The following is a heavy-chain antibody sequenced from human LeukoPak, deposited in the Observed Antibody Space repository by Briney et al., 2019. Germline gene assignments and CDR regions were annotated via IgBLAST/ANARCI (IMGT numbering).Heavy chain of an antibody. D-gene: IGHD6-13*01. Sequence: SETLSLTCAVYGGSFGGYYWSWIRQPPGKGLEWIGEINHSGSTNYNPSLKSRVTISVDTSKNQFSLKLSSVTAADTAVYYCARGYSSSWYPNYYYYYGMDVWGQGTTVTVSS. CDR2: INHSGST. CDR3: ARGYSSSWYPNYYYYYGMDV. V-gene: IGHV4-34*01. CDR1: GGSFGGYY. J-gene: IGHJ6*02.